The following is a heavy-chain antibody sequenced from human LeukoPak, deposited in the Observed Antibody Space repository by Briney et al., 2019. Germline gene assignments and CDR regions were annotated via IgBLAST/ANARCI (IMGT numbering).Heavy chain of an antibody. CDR1: GYRFTSYW. D-gene: IGHD6-13*01. V-gene: IGHV5-51*01. CDR2: IFPGDSDT. Sequence: GEPLEISWKGSGYRFTSYWIGWGRQMPGKGLEGMGIIFPGDSDTRYSPSFQGQVTISADKSISTAYLQWSSLKALDTAMYYCARHGSSWSFDYWGQGTLVTVSS. CDR3: ARHGSSWSFDY. J-gene: IGHJ4*02.